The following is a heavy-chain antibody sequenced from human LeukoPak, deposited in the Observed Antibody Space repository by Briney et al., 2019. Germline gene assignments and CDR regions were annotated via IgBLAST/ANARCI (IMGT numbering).Heavy chain of an antibody. CDR2: ISAYNGNT. CDR1: GYTFTSYG. Sequence: ASVKVSCKASGYTFTSYGISWVRQAPGQGLEGMGWISAYNGNTNYAQKLQGRVTMTTDTSTSTAYLELRSLRSDDTAVYYCAREDPYYYGMDVWGQGATVTVSS. CDR3: AREDPYYYGMDV. J-gene: IGHJ6*02. V-gene: IGHV1-18*01.